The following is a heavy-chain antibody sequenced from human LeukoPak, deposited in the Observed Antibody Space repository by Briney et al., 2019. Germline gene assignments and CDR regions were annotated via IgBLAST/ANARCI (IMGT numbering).Heavy chain of an antibody. CDR3: ARVYQGYCSSTSCYHYFDY. Sequence: ASVKVSCTASGYTFTGYYMHWVRQAPGQGLGWMGWININSGGTNYAQKFQGRVTMTRDTSISTAYMELSRLRSDDTAVYYCARVYQGYCSSTSCYHYFDYWGQGTLVTVSS. CDR1: GYTFTGYY. J-gene: IGHJ4*02. CDR2: ININSGGT. V-gene: IGHV1-2*02. D-gene: IGHD2-2*01.